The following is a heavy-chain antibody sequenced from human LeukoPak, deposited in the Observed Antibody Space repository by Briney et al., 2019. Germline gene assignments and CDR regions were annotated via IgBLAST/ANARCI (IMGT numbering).Heavy chain of an antibody. Sequence: PGGSLRLSCAVSGFTVSSNYMSWVRQAPGKGVEWVSAIYSGGTTYYADCVKGRFTIYRDNSKNTLYLQMNSLRAEDTAVYYCARDPNYYGSGSYFDYWGQGTLVTVSS. V-gene: IGHV3-66*02. CDR1: GFTVSSNY. CDR2: IYSGGTT. CDR3: ARDPNYYGSGSYFDY. D-gene: IGHD3-10*01. J-gene: IGHJ4*02.